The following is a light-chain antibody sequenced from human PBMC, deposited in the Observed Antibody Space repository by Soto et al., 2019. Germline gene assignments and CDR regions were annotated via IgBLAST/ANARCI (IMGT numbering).Light chain of an antibody. CDR1: QTVTSSY. J-gene: IGKJ1*01. CDR3: QQYGSSPPT. CDR2: GAS. V-gene: IGKV3-20*01. Sequence: IVLTQSPGTLSSSPGERVTLSCRASQTVTSSYLAWYQQKPGQAPRLLIYGASSRATGIPDRLSGSGSGTDFTLTISRLEPEDFAVYYCQQYGSSPPTFGQGTKV.